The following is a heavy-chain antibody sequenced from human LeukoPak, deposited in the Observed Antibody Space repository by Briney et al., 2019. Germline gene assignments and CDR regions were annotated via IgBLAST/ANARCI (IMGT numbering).Heavy chain of an antibody. J-gene: IGHJ3*02. CDR3: ARWDTAYAFDI. CDR1: GFTFSSYG. D-gene: IGHD5-18*01. Sequence: PGGSLRLSCAASGFTFSSYGMHWVRQAPGKGLEWVAVIWYDGSNKYYADSVKGRFTISTDNSKNTLYLQMNSLRAEDTAVYYCARWDTAYAFDIWGQGTMVTVSS. CDR2: IWYDGSNK. V-gene: IGHV3-33*01.